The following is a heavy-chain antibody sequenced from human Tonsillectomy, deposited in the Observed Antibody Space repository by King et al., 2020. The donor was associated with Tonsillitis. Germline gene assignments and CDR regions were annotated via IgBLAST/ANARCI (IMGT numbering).Heavy chain of an antibody. D-gene: IGHD2-15*01. J-gene: IGHJ6*03. CDR3: ARGPQSHPPCSCYSEQFYYYYMDV. CDR2: INHSGST. CDR1: NGSFSGYF. Sequence: VQLQQWGAGLLKPSETLSLTCAVYNGSFSGYFWTWIRQPPGKGLEWIGEINHSGSTNYNPSLKSRVTVLADTYKNPFSLKVSSVTAADTAVYYCARGPQSHPPCSCYSEQFYYYYMDVWGKGTTVTVSS. V-gene: IGHV4-34*01.